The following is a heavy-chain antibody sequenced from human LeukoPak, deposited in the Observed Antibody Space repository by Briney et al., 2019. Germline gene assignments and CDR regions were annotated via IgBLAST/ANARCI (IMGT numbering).Heavy chain of an antibody. D-gene: IGHD6-6*01. CDR3: ASYRYGSSFAFDI. V-gene: IGHV3-66*01. CDR2: IYSGGST. CDR1: GFTVSTNY. Sequence: GGSLRLSCGASGFTVSTNYMSWVRQAPGKGLEWVSIIYSGGSTYYADSVKGRFTISRDNSKNTLYLQMNSLRAEDTAVYYCASYRYGSSFAFDIWGQGTLVTVSS. J-gene: IGHJ3*02.